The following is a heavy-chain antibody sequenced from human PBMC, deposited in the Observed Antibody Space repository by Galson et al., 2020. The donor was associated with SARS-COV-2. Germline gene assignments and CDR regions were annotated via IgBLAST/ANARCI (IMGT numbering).Heavy chain of an antibody. CDR3: ASPLYDSSGTLDY. V-gene: IGHV3-11*01. CDR1: GFTFSDYY. CDR2: ISSSGSTI. Sequence: GGSLRLSCAASGFTFSDYYMSWIRQAPGKGLEWVSYISSSGSTIYYADSVKGRFTISRDNAKNSLYLQMNSLRAEDTAVYYCASPLYDSSGTLDYWGQGTLVTVSS. J-gene: IGHJ4*02. D-gene: IGHD3-22*01.